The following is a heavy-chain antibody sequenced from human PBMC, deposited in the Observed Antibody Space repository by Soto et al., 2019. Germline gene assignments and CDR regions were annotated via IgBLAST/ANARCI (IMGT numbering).Heavy chain of an antibody. Sequence: GALRLSCAVSGFTFSAYWMHWVRQVPGKGLTWVSRISDDGYTATYADSVKGRFTISRDKAKNTLYLEMNTLRADDSGLYYCARGPRVSSTGTGAHWGRGTLVTVSS. D-gene: IGHD1-1*01. CDR1: GFTFSAYW. V-gene: IGHV3-74*01. J-gene: IGHJ4*02. CDR3: ARGPRVSSTGTGAH. CDR2: ISDDGYTA.